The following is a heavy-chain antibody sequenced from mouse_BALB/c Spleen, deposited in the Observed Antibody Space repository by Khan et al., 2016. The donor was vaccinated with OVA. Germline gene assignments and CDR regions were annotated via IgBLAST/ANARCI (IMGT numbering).Heavy chain of an antibody. V-gene: IGHV1S34*01. CDR1: GYSFTGYY. J-gene: IGHJ3*01. Sequence: LVKTGASVKISCKASGYSFTGYYMHWVKQSHGKSLEWIGYISCYNGSTTYNQKFKGKATFTVDTSSSTVYMQFNCLTSEDSAVYYCARGDYYGSRSFAYWSQGTLVTVSA. CDR2: ISCYNGST. D-gene: IGHD1-1*01. CDR3: ARGDYYGSRSFAY.